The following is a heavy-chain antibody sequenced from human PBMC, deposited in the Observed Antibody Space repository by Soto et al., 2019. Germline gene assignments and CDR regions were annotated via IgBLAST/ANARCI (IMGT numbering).Heavy chain of an antibody. CDR2: TYYRSKWYN. CDR3: ARVRWFGELLPYYYYGMDV. V-gene: IGHV6-1*01. Sequence: KQSQTLSLTCAISGDSVSSNSAPWNWIRQSPSRGLEWLGRTYYRSKWYNDYAVSVKSRITINPDTSKNQFSLQLNSVTPEDTAVYYCARVRWFGELLPYYYYGMDVWGQGTTVTVSS. J-gene: IGHJ6*02. D-gene: IGHD3-10*01. CDR1: GDSVSSNSAP.